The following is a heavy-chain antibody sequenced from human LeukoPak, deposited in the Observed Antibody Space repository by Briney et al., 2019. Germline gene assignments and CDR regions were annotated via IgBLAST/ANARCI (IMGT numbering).Heavy chain of an antibody. Sequence: PGGSLRLSCAASGFTFSSYAMSWVRQAPGKGLEWVSGISGSGGSTYYADSVKGRFTISRDNAKNTLYLLMNSLRAEDTAVYYCVRIRYDSSGRYFDNWGQGTLVTVSS. D-gene: IGHD3-22*01. CDR3: VRIRYDSSGRYFDN. CDR1: GFTFSSYA. J-gene: IGHJ4*02. CDR2: ISGSGGST. V-gene: IGHV3-23*01.